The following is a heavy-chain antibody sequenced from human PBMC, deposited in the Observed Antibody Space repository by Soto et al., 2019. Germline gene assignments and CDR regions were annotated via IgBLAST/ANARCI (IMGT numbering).Heavy chain of an antibody. CDR2: INPSGGST. CDR1: GYSFTSYY. CDR3: ARDNVDTAMGGGYYYYMDV. D-gene: IGHD5-18*01. Sequence: GASVKVPCKASGYSFTSYYMHLVRQAPGQRLEWMGIINPSGGSTSYAQKFQGRVTMTRDTSTSTVYMELSSLRSEDTAVYYCARDNVDTAMGGGYYYYMDVWGKGTTVTVSS. J-gene: IGHJ6*03. V-gene: IGHV1-46*03.